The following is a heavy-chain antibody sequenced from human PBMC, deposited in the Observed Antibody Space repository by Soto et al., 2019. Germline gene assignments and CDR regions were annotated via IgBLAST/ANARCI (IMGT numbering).Heavy chain of an antibody. CDR3: ARDLTGPIDF. D-gene: IGHD7-27*01. J-gene: IGHJ4*02. Sequence: SETLYLSCTVSGGSISSGGYYWSWIRQHPGKGLEWIGYIYYSGSTYYNPSLKIRVTISVDTSKNQFSLKLSSVTAADTAVYYCARDLTGPIDFWGQGTLVTVSS. CDR2: IYYSGST. V-gene: IGHV4-31*03. CDR1: GGSISSGGYY.